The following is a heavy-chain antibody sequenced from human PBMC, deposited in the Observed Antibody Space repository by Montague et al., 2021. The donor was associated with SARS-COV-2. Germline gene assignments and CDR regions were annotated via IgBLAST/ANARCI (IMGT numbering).Heavy chain of an antibody. CDR3: ARYYVSGNYGFDL. CDR1: GFTLSSYW. CDR2: INSDGSNP. D-gene: IGHD3-10*01. Sequence: SLRLSCAASGFTLSSYWMHWVRQAPGKGLVWVSRINSDGSNPNYADSVKGRFTISRDNAKNTLYLQMISLRAEDTAVYYCARYYVSGNYGFDLWGQGTMVTVSS. V-gene: IGHV3-74*01. J-gene: IGHJ3*01.